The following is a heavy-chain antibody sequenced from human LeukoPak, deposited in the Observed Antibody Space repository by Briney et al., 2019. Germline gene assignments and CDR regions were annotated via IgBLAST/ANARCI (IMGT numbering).Heavy chain of an antibody. J-gene: IGHJ3*02. CDR1: GYTFTGYY. Sequence: ASVKVSCKASGYTFTGYYMHWVRQAPGQGLEWMGWINPNSGGTNYAQKFQGRVTMIRDTSISTAYMELSRLRSDDTAVYYCARDGGSITIFGVVPGAFDIWGQGTMVTVSS. CDR2: INPNSGGT. D-gene: IGHD3-3*01. CDR3: ARDGGSITIFGVVPGAFDI. V-gene: IGHV1-2*02.